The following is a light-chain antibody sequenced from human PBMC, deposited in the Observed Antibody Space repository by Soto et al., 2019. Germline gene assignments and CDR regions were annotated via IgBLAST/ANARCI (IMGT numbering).Light chain of an antibody. J-gene: IGKJ2*01. Sequence: DIQMTQSPSTLSASVGDRVTITCRASQNINAWLAWYQQKPGKAPKPLISDASNLESGVSSRFSGSGYGTEFTLTISSLQPDDFATYYCQQFHTYYTFGQGTKLEIK. CDR3: QQFHTYYT. V-gene: IGKV1-5*01. CDR1: QNINAW. CDR2: DAS.